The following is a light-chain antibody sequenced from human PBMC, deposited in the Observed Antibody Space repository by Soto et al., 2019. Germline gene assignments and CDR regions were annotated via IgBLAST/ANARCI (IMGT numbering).Light chain of an antibody. CDR3: QVWDSGSDSGV. CDR1: NIGSKS. Sequence: SYELTQPPSVSVAPGKTATITCGGDNIGSKSVHWYQQRPGQAPVLVIFYDRARLSGIPERFAGSNSGSKATLTISRVEAGDVADYYCQVWDSGSDSGVFGTGTKVTVL. CDR2: YDR. V-gene: IGLV3-21*04. J-gene: IGLJ1*01.